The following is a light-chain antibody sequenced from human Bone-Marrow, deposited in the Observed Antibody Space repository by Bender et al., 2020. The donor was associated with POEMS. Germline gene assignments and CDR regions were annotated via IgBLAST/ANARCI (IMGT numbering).Light chain of an antibody. CDR1: SSDIGAYNF. CDR2: GAS. J-gene: IGLJ2*01. Sequence: QSALTQPASVSASPGQSITISCIGTSSDIGAYNFVSWYQQHPGTAPKLIIYGASERPSGVSSRFSGSKSGNTASLTISGLQAEDEADYFCCAFSVPDVLFGGGTKLTVL. V-gene: IGLV2-23*01. CDR3: CAFSVPDVL.